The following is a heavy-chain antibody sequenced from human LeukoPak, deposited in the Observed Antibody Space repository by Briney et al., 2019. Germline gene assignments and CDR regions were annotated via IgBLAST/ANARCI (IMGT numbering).Heavy chain of an antibody. CDR1: GFTFSSYA. J-gene: IGHJ6*03. D-gene: IGHD3-10*01. CDR2: ISGSGGST. CDR3: AKDGGLLWFGELPRTFYYMDV. V-gene: IGHV3-23*01. Sequence: GGSLRLSCSAPGFTFSSYAMSWVRQAPGKGLEWVSAISGSGGSTYSADYVKGPFTISRDNSKNSLYLQMNSLRAEDTAVYYCAKDGGLLWFGELPRTFYYMDVWGKGTTVTVSS.